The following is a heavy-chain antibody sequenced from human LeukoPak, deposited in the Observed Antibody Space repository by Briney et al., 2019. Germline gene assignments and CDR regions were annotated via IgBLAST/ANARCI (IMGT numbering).Heavy chain of an antibody. J-gene: IGHJ4*02. Sequence: GGSLRLSCAASGFTLRGYGMHWVRQAPGKGLEWVAFIRYDGSDKSYADSVKSRLTISRDNSENTLYLQINSLRVEDTAVYYCAKDTPTTGYHLDSWGQGTLVTVSS. D-gene: IGHD1-1*01. CDR1: GFTLRGYG. V-gene: IGHV3-30*02. CDR2: IRYDGSDK. CDR3: AKDTPTTGYHLDS.